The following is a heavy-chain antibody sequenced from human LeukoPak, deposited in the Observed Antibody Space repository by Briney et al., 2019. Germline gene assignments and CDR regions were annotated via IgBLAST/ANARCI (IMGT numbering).Heavy chain of an antibody. Sequence: SETLSLTCTVSGGSISSSSHYWAWIRQPPGKGLEWIGNIYYSGSAYYNPSLKRRVTISVDTYKNQFSLKLSSVTATDTAVYYCARSCWFAPHDYWGQGSLVTVSS. CDR1: GGSISSSSHY. V-gene: IGHV4-39*01. D-gene: IGHD6-19*01. CDR2: IYYSGSA. J-gene: IGHJ4*02. CDR3: ARSCWFAPHDY.